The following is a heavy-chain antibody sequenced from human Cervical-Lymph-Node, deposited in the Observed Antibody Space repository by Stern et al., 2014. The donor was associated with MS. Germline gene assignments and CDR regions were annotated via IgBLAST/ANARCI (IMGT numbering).Heavy chain of an antibody. CDR3: ARGYTTSSGRPDY. CDR2: ISSSGGT. V-gene: IGHV4-59*08. J-gene: IGHJ4*02. D-gene: IGHD6-6*01. CDR1: GGSTSSYY. Sequence: QVQLVQSGPGLVKPSETLSLTCTVSGGSTSSYYWSWIRQPPGKGLEWIGYISSSGGTKYNPSLKGRATIKGDPPKTRFPRTLSSVTAADAAVYYCARGYTTSSGRPDYWGQGTLVTVST.